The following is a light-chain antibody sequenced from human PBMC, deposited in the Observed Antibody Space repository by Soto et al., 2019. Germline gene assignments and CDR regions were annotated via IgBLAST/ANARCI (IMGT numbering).Light chain of an antibody. V-gene: IGKV1-5*03. CDR1: RGIGGW. CDR3: QQYNDNWT. J-gene: IGKJ1*01. CDR2: KAP. Sequence: DIQMTQSPSTLSASVGKGAPTPSRAIRGIGGWLAWHQQKPGKAPRLLIYKAPNLESGVPSRFSGSGSGTEFTLTITSLQPDDSATYYCQQYNDNWTFGQGTKVEIK.